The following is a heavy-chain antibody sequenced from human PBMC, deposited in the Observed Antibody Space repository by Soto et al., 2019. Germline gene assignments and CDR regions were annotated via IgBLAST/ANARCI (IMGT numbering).Heavy chain of an antibody. CDR3: ARGLSGYYGFDY. J-gene: IGHJ4*02. CDR1: GFTFSNYW. V-gene: IGHV3-74*01. D-gene: IGHD3-3*01. CDR2: IKGDETNT. Sequence: EVQLVASGGCLVQFGGSLSLSCEASGFTFSNYWMHWVRQVPGKGLVWVSRIKGDETNTGYADSVKGRFTISRDNVKNIVYLQMNSLRAEDTAVYYCARGLSGYYGFDYWGQGTLVTVSS.